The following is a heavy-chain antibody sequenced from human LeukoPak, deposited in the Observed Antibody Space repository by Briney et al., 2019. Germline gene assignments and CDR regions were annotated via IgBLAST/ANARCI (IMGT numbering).Heavy chain of an antibody. D-gene: IGHD1-26*01. J-gene: IGHJ4*02. CDR1: GFTFSSYA. V-gene: IGHV3-30*04. CDR2: ISYDGSNK. Sequence: GGSLRLSCTASGFTFSSYAMHWVRQAPGKGLEWVAVISYDGSNKYYADSVKGRLTISRDNSKNTAYLQMNSLSAEDTAVYYCAKRSGINYGYFDYWGQGTLVTVSS. CDR3: AKRSGINYGYFDY.